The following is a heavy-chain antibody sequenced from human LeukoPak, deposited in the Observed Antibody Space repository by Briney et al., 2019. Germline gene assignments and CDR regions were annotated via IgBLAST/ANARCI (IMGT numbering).Heavy chain of an antibody. CDR1: GYTFTSYG. CDR3: ARGGYSSSPTGSEGFDP. D-gene: IGHD6-13*01. Sequence: GASVKVSCKASGYTFTSYGIIWVRQAPGQGLEWMGWISAYNGNTNYAQKLQGRVTMTTDTSTSTAYMELRSLRSDDTAVYYCARGGYSSSPTGSEGFDPWGQGTLVTVSS. CDR2: ISAYNGNT. V-gene: IGHV1-18*01. J-gene: IGHJ5*02.